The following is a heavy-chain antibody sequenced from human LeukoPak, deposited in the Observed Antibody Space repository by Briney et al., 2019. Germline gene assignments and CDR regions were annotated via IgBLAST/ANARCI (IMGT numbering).Heavy chain of an antibody. CDR2: IYHSGST. J-gene: IGHJ3*02. V-gene: IGHV4-30-2*01. Sequence: PSQTLSLTCAVSGGSISSGGYSWSWIRQPPGKGLKWIGYIYHSGSTYYNPSLKSRVTISVDRSKNQFSLKLSSVTAADTAVYYCARLILVPAAIYAFDIWGQGTMVTVSS. CDR3: ARLILVPAAIYAFDI. CDR1: GGSISSGGYS. D-gene: IGHD2-2*02.